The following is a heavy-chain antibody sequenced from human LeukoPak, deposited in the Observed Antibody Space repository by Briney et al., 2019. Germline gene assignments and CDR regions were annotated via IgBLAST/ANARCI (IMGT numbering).Heavy chain of an antibody. Sequence: SELLSLTCAVYGGSFSGYYWSWIRQPPGKGLEWIGEINHSGSTNYNPSLKSRVTISVDTSKNQFSLKLSSVTAADTAVYYCARGRKGLESSGCLDYWGQGTLVTVST. CDR3: ARGRKGLESSGCLDY. CDR1: GGSFSGYY. CDR2: INHSGST. V-gene: IGHV4-34*01. J-gene: IGHJ4*02. D-gene: IGHD3-22*01.